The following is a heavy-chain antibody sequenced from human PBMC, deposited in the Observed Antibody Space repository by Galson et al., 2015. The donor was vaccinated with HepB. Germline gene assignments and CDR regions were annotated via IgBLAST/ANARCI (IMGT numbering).Heavy chain of an antibody. CDR3: ARDPSDYFDY. J-gene: IGHJ4*02. CDR2: IWYDGNKK. Sequence: SLRLSCAASGFTFSNYGMHWVRQAPGKGLEWVAVIWYDGNKKHYADSVKGRFTISRDNSKNTLYLQMNSLRAEDTAVYYCARDPSDYFDYWGQGTLVTVSS. V-gene: IGHV3-33*01. D-gene: IGHD3-3*01. CDR1: GFTFSNYG.